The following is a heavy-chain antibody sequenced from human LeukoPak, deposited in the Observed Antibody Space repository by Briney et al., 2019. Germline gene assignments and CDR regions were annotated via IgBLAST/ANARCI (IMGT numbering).Heavy chain of an antibody. CDR3: ARDPSGPFDY. Sequence: ASVKVSCKASGYTFTGYYMHWVRQAPGQGLEWVGWIDPNSGGTIYAQKFQGRVIMTRDTSISTAYMEVSSLRSEDTAVYYCARDPSGPFDYWGQGTLVTVSS. CDR1: GYTFTGYY. CDR2: IDPNSGGT. V-gene: IGHV1-2*02. J-gene: IGHJ4*02.